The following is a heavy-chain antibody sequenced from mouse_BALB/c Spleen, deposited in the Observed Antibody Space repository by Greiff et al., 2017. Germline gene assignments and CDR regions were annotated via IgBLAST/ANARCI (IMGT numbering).Heavy chain of an antibody. J-gene: IGHJ2*01. V-gene: IGHV14-3*02. CDR1: GFNIKDTY. D-gene: IGHD1-1*01. CDR3: ARRGYYGSSFDY. Sequence: VQLQQSGAELVKPGASVKLSCTASGFNIKDTYMHWVKQRPEQGLEWIGRIDPANGNTKYDPKFQGKATITADTSSNTAYLQLSSLTSEDTAVYYCARRGYYGSSFDYWGQGTTLTVSS. CDR2: IDPANGNT.